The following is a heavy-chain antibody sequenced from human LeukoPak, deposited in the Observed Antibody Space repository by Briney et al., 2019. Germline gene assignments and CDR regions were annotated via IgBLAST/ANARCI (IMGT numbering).Heavy chain of an antibody. J-gene: IGHJ3*02. D-gene: IGHD1-20*01. V-gene: IGHV3-21*01. CDR3: ARDKNNWNDGGDAFDI. Sequence: GGSLRLSCAASGFTFSSYSMNWVRQAPGKGLEWVSSISSSSSYIYYADSVKDRFTISRHNAKNSLYLQMNSLRAEDTAVCYCARDKNNWNDGGDAFDIWGQGTMVTVSS. CDR2: ISSSSSYI. CDR1: GFTFSSYS.